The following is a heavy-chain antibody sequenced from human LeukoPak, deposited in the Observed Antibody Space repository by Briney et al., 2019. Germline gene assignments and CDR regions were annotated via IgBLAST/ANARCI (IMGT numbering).Heavy chain of an antibody. CDR2: IVVGSGNT. CDR3: AANSCTNGVCYEFDY. D-gene: IGHD2-8*01. V-gene: IGHV1-58*02. J-gene: IGHJ4*02. CDR1: GFTFTSSA. Sequence: TSVKVSCKASGFTFTSSAMQWVRQAREQRLEWIGWIVVGSGNTNYAQKFPERVTITRDMSTSTDYMELSSLRSEDTAVDYCAANSCTNGVCYEFDYWGQGTLVTVSS.